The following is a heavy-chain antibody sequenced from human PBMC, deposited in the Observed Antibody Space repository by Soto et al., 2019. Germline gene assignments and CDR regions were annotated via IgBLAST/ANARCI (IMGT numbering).Heavy chain of an antibody. CDR1: GFTFSSYS. CDR3: ARDFLRGNRYYYYGMDV. D-gene: IGHD3-16*01. CDR2: IGGSINTI. Sequence: EVQLVESGGGLVQPGGSLRLSCAASGFTFSSYSLNWVRQAPGKGLEWVSYIGGSINTIYYADSVKGRFTISRDIAKSSLYLQMNSLRDEDTAVYYCARDFLRGNRYYYYGMDVWGQGTTVTVSS. J-gene: IGHJ6*02. V-gene: IGHV3-48*02.